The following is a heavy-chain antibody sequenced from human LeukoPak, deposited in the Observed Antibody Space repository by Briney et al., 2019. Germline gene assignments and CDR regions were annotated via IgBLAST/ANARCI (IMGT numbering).Heavy chain of an antibody. CDR1: GYTFTSYG. V-gene: IGHV1-18*01. Sequence: ASVKVSCKASGYTFTSYGISWVRQAPGQGLEWMGWISAYNGNTNYAQKLQGRLTMTTDTSTNTAYMELRRLRSDDTAVYYCAKYSSSVWFDPWGQGTLVTVSS. D-gene: IGHD6-6*01. J-gene: IGHJ5*02. CDR2: ISAYNGNT. CDR3: AKYSSSVWFDP.